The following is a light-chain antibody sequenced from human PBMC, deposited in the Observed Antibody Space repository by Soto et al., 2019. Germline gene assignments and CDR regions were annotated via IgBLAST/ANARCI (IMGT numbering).Light chain of an antibody. CDR3: SSFTSSITYV. CDR2: DVT. CDR1: SSDVGGYNS. J-gene: IGLJ1*01. Sequence: QSVLTQPASVSGSPGQSITISCTGTSSDVGGYNSVSWYRQDPGKAPKLMIHDVTNRPSGVSNRFSGSKSGNTASLTISGLQAEDEADYYCSSFTSSITYVFGTGTKVTVL. V-gene: IGLV2-14*01.